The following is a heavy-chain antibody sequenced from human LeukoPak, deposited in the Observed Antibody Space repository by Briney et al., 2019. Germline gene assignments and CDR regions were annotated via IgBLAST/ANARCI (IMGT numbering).Heavy chain of an antibody. CDR2: ISSSTNII. D-gene: IGHD5-12*01. CDR1: GLTFADYT. J-gene: IGHJ6*03. CDR3: AKGGGYEAQYYYYYLDV. Sequence: GGSLRLSCAASGLTFADYTMHWVRQAPGKGLEWVSYISSSTNIIYYADSVKGRFTISRDNSKNTLYLQMKSLRAEDTAVYYCAKGGGYEAQYYYYYLDVWGEGTTVTISS. V-gene: IGHV3-48*01.